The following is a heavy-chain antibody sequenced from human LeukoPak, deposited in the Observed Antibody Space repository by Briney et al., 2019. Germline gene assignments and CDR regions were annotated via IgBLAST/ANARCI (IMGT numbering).Heavy chain of an antibody. CDR2: IIPILGIA. Sequence: SVKVSCKASGGTFSSYAISWVRQAPGQGLEWMGRIIPILGIANYAQKFQGRVTITADKSTGTAYMELSSLRSEDTAVYYCASIGDSSGYYPNDYWGQGTLVTVSS. V-gene: IGHV1-69*04. CDR1: GGTFSSYA. J-gene: IGHJ4*02. D-gene: IGHD3-22*01. CDR3: ASIGDSSGYYPNDY.